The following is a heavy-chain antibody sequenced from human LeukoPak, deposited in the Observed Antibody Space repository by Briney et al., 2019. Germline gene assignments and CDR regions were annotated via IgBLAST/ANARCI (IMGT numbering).Heavy chain of an antibody. CDR1: GGSISRYY. CDR2: IYYSGGT. J-gene: IGHJ4*02. V-gene: IGHV4-59*08. CDR3: ARQPYKTSGYYYYFDY. D-gene: IGHD3-22*01. Sequence: SETLSLTCTVSGGSISRYYWTWIRQPPGKGLEWIGYIYYSGGTNYNPSLKSRVTISLDTSKNQFSLKLSSVTAADTAGYYCARQPYKTSGYYYYFDYWGQGTLVTVSS.